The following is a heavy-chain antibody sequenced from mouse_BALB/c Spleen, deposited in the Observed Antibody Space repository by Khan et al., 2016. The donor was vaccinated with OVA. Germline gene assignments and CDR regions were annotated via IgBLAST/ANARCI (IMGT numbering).Heavy chain of an antibody. J-gene: IGHJ3*01. Sequence: EVQLQQSGPELVKPGASMKISCKTSGYSFTDYTMNWVKQSHGKNLEWIGLINPYNGFTTYNQEFKAKATLTVEKSSSTAYMELLSLTSKDSAVYYCARGNYYGSNSWFPYWGQGTLVTVSA. CDR3: ARGNYYGSNSWFPY. CDR2: INPYNGFT. D-gene: IGHD1-1*01. CDR1: GYSFTDYT. V-gene: IGHV1-18*01.